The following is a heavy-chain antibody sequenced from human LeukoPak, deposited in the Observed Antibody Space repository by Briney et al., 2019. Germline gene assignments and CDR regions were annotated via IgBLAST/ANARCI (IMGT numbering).Heavy chain of an antibody. V-gene: IGHV3-21*01. CDR1: GFTFSNAW. CDR2: ISSSSIYI. Sequence: KAGGSLRLSCAASGFTFSNAWMSWVRQAPGKGLGWVSSISSSSIYIYYADSVKGRFTISRDNAKNSMYLQMNSLRAEDTAVYYCAGGASVVAGSDDAFDIWGQGTMVTVSS. CDR3: AGGASVVAGSDDAFDI. J-gene: IGHJ3*02. D-gene: IGHD6-19*01.